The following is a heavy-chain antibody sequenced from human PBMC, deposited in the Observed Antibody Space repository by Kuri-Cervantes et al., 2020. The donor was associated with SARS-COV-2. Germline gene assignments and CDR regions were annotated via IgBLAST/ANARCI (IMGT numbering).Heavy chain of an antibody. Sequence: LSLTCAASGFTFSSYGMHWVRQAPGKGLEWVAVIWYDGSNKYYADSVKGRFTISRDNSKNTRYLQMNSLRAEDTAVYYCATERSPYYYDSSGHFDYWGQGTLVTVSS. D-gene: IGHD3-22*01. J-gene: IGHJ4*02. CDR3: ATERSPYYYDSSGHFDY. CDR2: IWYDGSNK. CDR1: GFTFSSYG. V-gene: IGHV3-33*01.